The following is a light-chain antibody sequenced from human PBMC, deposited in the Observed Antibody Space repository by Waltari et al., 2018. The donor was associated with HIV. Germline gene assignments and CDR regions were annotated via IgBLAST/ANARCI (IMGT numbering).Light chain of an antibody. V-gene: IGLV2-14*01. J-gene: IGLJ3*02. Sequence: QSALTQPASVSGSPGQSITISCTGPTKAVGNYDYFSWYQHRPGKAPKLLIYDVSNRPSGVSGRFSGSKSGNTASLSISGLQAEDEADYFCSSYRTYGTLVFGGGTKLTVL. CDR3: SSYRTYGTLV. CDR2: DVS. CDR1: TKAVGNYDY.